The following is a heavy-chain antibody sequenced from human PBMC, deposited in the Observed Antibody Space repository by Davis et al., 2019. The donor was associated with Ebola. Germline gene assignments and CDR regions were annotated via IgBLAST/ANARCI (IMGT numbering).Heavy chain of an antibody. D-gene: IGHD2-2*01. V-gene: IGHV6-1*01. CDR2: TYYRSKWYN. CDR3: ARDPDYCSSTSCLIYYYYGMDV. J-gene: IGHJ6*04. Sequence: SQTLSLTCAISGDSVSSNSAAWNWIRQSPSRGLEWLGRTYYRSKWYNDYAVSVKSRITINPDTSKNQFSLQLNSVTPEDTAVYYCARDPDYCSSTSCLIYYYYGMDVWGKGTTVTVSS. CDR1: GDSVSSNSAA.